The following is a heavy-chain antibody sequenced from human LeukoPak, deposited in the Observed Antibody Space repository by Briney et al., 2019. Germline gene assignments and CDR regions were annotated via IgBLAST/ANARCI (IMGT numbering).Heavy chain of an antibody. CDR3: ARDRPGGSSLDY. J-gene: IGHJ4*02. CDR1: GGSISGYY. D-gene: IGHD6-13*01. V-gene: IGHV4-59*01. CDR2: IYSSGST. Sequence: SETLSLTCTVSGGSISGYYWSWIRQPPGKGLEWIGYIYSSGSTNYNPSLRSRVTISIDTSKNQFSLKRSSVTAADTAVYYCARDRPGGSSLDYWGQGTLVTVSS.